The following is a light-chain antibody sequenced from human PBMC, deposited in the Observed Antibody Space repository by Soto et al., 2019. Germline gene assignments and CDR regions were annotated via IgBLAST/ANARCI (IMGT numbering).Light chain of an antibody. CDR1: QSVSIH. J-gene: IGKJ5*01. V-gene: IGKV3-15*01. CDR2: DTS. CDR3: QQYNEWPPFT. Sequence: ETVMTQSPGTLSVSLGERATLSCRASQSVSIHLACYQQKPGQAPRLLIYDTSTRATGIPARFSGSGSGTEFTLTISSLQSEDFAVYYCQQYNEWPPFTFGQGTRLEIK.